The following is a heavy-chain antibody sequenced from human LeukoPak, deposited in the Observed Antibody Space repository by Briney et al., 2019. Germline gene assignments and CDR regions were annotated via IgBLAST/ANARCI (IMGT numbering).Heavy chain of an antibody. D-gene: IGHD3-3*01. CDR3: ARARFLEWLLVDFDY. CDR2: IYYSGST. CDR1: GGSISSGDYY. Sequence: SQTLSLTCTVSGGSISSGDYYWRWIRQPPGKGLEWIGYIYYSGSTYYNPSLKSRVTISVDTSKNQFSLKLSSVTAADTAVYYCARARFLEWLLVDFDYWGQGTLVTVSS. V-gene: IGHV4-30-4*08. J-gene: IGHJ4*02.